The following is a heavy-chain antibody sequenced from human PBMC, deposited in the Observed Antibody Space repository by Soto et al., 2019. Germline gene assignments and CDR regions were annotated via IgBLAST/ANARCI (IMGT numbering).Heavy chain of an antibody. Sequence: SETLSLTCTVSGGSISSYYWSWIRQPPGKGLEWIGYIYYSGSTNYNPSLKSRVTISVDTSKNQFSLKLSSVTAADTAVYYCARQNWGVGRYYCYYMDVWGKGTTVTVSS. CDR3: ARQNWGVGRYYCYYMDV. CDR1: GGSISSYY. V-gene: IGHV4-59*08. D-gene: IGHD3-16*01. CDR2: IYYSGST. J-gene: IGHJ6*03.